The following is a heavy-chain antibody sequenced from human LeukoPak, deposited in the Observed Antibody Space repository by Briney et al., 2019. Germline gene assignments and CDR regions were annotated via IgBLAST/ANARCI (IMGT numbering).Heavy chain of an antibody. D-gene: IGHD3-22*01. J-gene: IGHJ3*02. Sequence: PGGSLRLSCAASGFTFSDYYMSWIRQAPGKGLEWVSYISTTGSTIYYADSVKGRFTISRDNAKNSLYLQMNSLRAEDTAVYYCARDSSGFLGAFDIWGQGTMVTVSS. CDR1: GFTFSDYY. CDR3: ARDSSGFLGAFDI. V-gene: IGHV3-11*01. CDR2: ISTTGSTI.